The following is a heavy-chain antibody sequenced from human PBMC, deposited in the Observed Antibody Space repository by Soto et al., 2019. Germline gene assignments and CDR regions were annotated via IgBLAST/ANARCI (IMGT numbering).Heavy chain of an antibody. D-gene: IGHD4-4*01. CDR1: GGSFSGYC. V-gene: IGHV3-30*18. J-gene: IGHJ6*02. CDR3: TKLRHDLGLHFHYYGRHV. CDR2: IYYGGSNV. Sequence: PAGSLTLSCAASGGSFSGYCRCWVRQAPGKGLEWVGDIYYGGSNVYYADSVKGRFTISRYDSKTPLYLHLNTLNPEDKAVDTCTKLRHDLGLHFHYYGRHVRGQDTTVTVSS.